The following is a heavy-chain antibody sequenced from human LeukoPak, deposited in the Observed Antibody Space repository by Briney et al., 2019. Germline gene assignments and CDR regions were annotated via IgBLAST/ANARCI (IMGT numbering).Heavy chain of an antibody. V-gene: IGHV3-21*01. D-gene: IGHD6-13*01. CDR2: ISSSSSYI. CDR3: ARDSSAAAPSNWFDP. CDR1: GFTFSCYS. Sequence: GGSLRLSCAASGFTFSCYSMNWVRQAPGKGLEWVSSISSSSSYIYYADSVKGRFTISRDNAKNSLYLQINNLRAEDTAVYYCARDSSAAAPSNWFDPWGQGTLVTVSS. J-gene: IGHJ5*02.